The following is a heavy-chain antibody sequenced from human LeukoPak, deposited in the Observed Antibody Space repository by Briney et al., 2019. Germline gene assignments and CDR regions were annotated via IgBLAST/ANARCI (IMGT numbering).Heavy chain of an antibody. J-gene: IGHJ4*02. CDR2: IRYDGSNK. CDR3: AKEYTGTFSPFPSYFDN. D-gene: IGHD1-26*01. V-gene: IGHV3-30*02. CDR1: GFTFSSYG. Sequence: GGSLRLSCAASGFTFSSYGMHWVRQAPGKGLEWVAFIRYDGSNKYYADSMKGRFTISRDNSKNTLYLQMNSLRAEDTAIYYCAKEYTGTFSPFPSYFDNWGQGTLVTVSS.